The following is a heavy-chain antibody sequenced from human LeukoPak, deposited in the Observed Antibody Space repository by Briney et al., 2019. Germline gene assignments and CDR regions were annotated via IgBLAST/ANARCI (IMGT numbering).Heavy chain of an antibody. CDR2: MNPNSGNT. CDR1: GYTFTYYD. V-gene: IGHV1-8*03. J-gene: IGHJ1*01. D-gene: IGHD5-18*01. CDR3: ARGERGYRYGFEYLQR. Sequence: GASVKVSCKASGYTFTYYDINWVRQATGQGLEWMGWMNPNSGNTGYAQKFQARVTFTRITSISTAYMELRSLRPEDTAVYYCARGERGYRYGFEYLQRWGQGTLVTVSS.